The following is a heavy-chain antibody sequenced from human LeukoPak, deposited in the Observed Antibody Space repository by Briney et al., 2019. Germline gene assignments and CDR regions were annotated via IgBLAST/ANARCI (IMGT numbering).Heavy chain of an antibody. CDR3: ARDVGFNNGWPA. CDR2: ISVGGSDE. D-gene: IGHD6-19*01. CDR1: GFSFKTYE. J-gene: IGHJ5*02. V-gene: IGHV3-48*03. Sequence: GGSLRLSCAASGFSFKTYEMNWVRQAPGKGLEWISYISVGGSDEDYADSVKGRFSISRDNAKNSLFLQMNSLRVEDTAVYYCARDVGFNNGWPAWGQGTLVTVSS.